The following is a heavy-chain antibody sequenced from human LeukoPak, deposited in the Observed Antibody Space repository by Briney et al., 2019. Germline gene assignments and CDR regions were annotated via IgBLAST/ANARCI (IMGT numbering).Heavy chain of an antibody. CDR2: IYYSGST. Sequence: PETLSLTCTVSGGSISSTIYYWGWIRQPPGKGLEWFGSIYYSGSTYYNPSLKSRVTISVDTSKNQFSLKLSSVTAADTAVYYCARDGGAYSYGYTDYWGQGTLVTVSS. J-gene: IGHJ4*02. CDR3: ARDGGAYSYGYTDY. CDR1: GGSISSTIYY. D-gene: IGHD5-18*01. V-gene: IGHV4-39*07.